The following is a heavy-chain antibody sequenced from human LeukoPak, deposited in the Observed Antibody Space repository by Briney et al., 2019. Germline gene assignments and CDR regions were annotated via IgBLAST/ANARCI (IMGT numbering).Heavy chain of an antibody. CDR3: ASGPYYDFWSGYFDY. V-gene: IGHV3-23*01. Sequence: GGSLRLSCAASGFTLSNYAMNWVRQAPGKGLEWVSSINGSGDKTYYADSVKGRFTISRDNSKNTLYLQMNSLRAEDTAVYYCASGPYYDFWSGYFDYWGQGTLVTVPS. CDR1: GFTLSNYA. D-gene: IGHD3-3*01. J-gene: IGHJ4*02. CDR2: INGSGDKT.